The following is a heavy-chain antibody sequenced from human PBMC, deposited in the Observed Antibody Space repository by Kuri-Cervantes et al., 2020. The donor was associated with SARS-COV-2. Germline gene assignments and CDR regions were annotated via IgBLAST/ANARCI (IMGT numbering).Heavy chain of an antibody. D-gene: IGHD3-3*01. J-gene: IGHJ6*03. CDR3: ARTPDPEASYDFWSGYHYYYYMDV. CDR2: ISAYNGNT. Sequence: ASVKVSCKASGYTFTSYGISWVRQAPGQGLEWMGWISAYNGNTNYAQKLQGRVTMTTDTSTSTAYMELRSLRSDDTAVYYCARTPDPEASYDFWSGYHYYYYMDVWGKGITVTVSS. CDR1: GYTFTSYG. V-gene: IGHV1-18*01.